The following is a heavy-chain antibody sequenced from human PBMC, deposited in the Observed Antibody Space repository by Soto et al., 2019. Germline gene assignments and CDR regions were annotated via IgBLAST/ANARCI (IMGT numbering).Heavy chain of an antibody. J-gene: IGHJ2*01. D-gene: IGHD2-2*01. CDR3: ARDGDIVVVPAAPLFDL. Sequence: ASVKVSCKASGYPFTSYGISWVRQAPGQGLEWMGWISAYNGNTNYAQKLQGRVTMTTDTSTSTAYMELRSLRSDDTAVYYCARDGDIVVVPAAPLFDLWGRGTLVTVSS. CDR1: GYPFTSYG. CDR2: ISAYNGNT. V-gene: IGHV1-18*01.